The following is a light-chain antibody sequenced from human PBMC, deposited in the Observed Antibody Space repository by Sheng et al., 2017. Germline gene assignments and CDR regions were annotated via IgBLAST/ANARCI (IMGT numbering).Light chain of an antibody. CDR2: KAS. V-gene: IGKV1-5*03. CDR1: QSIGNW. Sequence: DIQMTQSPSTLSASVGDRVTITCRASQSIGNWLAWYQQKPGKAPNLLIYKASSLESGVPSRFSGSGSGTEFTLTISSLQPDDFAIYFCQQYNSYPWTFGQGTNVEI. J-gene: IGKJ1*01. CDR3: QQYNSYPWT.